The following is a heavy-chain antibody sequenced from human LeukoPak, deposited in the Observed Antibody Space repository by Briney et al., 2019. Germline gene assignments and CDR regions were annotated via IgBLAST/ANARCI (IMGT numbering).Heavy chain of an antibody. CDR2: MNPNSGNT. V-gene: IGHV1-8*01. CDR3: ARDMGFGGFTLGYYYYYYMDV. D-gene: IGHD3-10*01. Sequence: ASVKVSCKASGYTFTSYDINWVRQATGQGLEWMGWMNPNSGNTGYAQKFQGRVTMTRNTSISTAYMELSSLRAEDTALYYCARDMGFGGFTLGYYYYYYMDVWGKGTTVTVSS. CDR1: GYTFTSYD. J-gene: IGHJ6*03.